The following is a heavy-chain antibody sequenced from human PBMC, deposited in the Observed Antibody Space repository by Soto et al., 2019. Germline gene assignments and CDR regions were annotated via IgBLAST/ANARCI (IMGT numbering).Heavy chain of an antibody. CDR1: GYTFTSYG. V-gene: IGHV1-18*01. Sequence: GASVKVSCKASGYTFTSYGISWVRQAPGQGLEWMGWISAYNGDTNYAQKLQGRVTMTTDTSTSTAYMELRSLRSDDTAVYYCARDLVTMIVVVPGYWGQGTLVTVSS. CDR3: ARDLVTMIVVVPGY. CDR2: ISAYNGDT. J-gene: IGHJ4*02. D-gene: IGHD3-22*01.